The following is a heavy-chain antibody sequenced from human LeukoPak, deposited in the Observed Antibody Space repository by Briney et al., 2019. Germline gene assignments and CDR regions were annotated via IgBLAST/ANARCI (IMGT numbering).Heavy chain of an antibody. Sequence: GGSLRLSCAASGFTFSSYGMHWVRQAPGKGLEWVAFIRYDGSNKYYADSVKGRFTISRDNSKNTLYLQMNSLKTEDTAVYYCTTDSLTLWFELDYWGQGTLVTVSS. J-gene: IGHJ4*02. D-gene: IGHD3-10*01. V-gene: IGHV3-30*02. CDR3: TTDSLTLWFELDY. CDR1: GFTFSSYG. CDR2: IRYDGSNK.